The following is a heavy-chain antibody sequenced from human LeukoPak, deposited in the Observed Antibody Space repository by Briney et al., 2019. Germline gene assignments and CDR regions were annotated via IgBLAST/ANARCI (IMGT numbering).Heavy chain of an antibody. V-gene: IGHV3-21*01. CDR2: ISSSSSYI. J-gene: IGHJ5*02. Sequence: PGGSLRLSCAASGFTFSSYSMNWVRQAPGKGLEWVSSISSSSSYIYYADSVKGRFTISRDNAKNSLYLQMNSLRAEDTAVYYCAREYSSSLGWFDPWGQGTLVTVSS. CDR1: GFTFSSYS. D-gene: IGHD6-6*01. CDR3: AREYSSSLGWFDP.